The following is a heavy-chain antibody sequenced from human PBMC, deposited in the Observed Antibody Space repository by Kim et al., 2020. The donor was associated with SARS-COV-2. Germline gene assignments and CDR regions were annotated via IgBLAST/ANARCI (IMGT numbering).Heavy chain of an antibody. Sequence: SVKVSCKASGGTFSSYAISWVRQAPGQGLEWMGGIIPIFGTANYAQKFQGRVTITADESTSTAYMELSSLRSEDTAVYYCARVHLTGYSYAYGDSWGQGTLVTVSS. CDR3: ARVHLTGYSYAYGDS. D-gene: IGHD5-18*01. CDR1: GGTFSSYA. V-gene: IGHV1-69*13. CDR2: IIPIFGTA. J-gene: IGHJ4*02.